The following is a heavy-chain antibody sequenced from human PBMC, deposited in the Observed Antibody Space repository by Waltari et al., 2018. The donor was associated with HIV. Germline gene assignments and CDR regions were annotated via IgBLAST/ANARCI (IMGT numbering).Heavy chain of an antibody. CDR1: GNSFSSHW. D-gene: IGHD4-17*01. CDR3: ARRIGDYRSAFDI. J-gene: IGHJ3*02. Sequence: EVQVVQSGAEVKKSGESLKISCQISGNSFSSHWIGWGRQLPGKGREWMGIIYPGASESVYSPSLKGQVTISVDRAINTAYLQWSSLKASDTAMYFCARRIGDYRSAFDIWGQGTLVTV. CDR2: IYPGASES. V-gene: IGHV5-51*01.